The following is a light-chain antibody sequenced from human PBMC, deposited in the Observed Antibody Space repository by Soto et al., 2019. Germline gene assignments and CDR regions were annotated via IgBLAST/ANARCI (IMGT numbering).Light chain of an antibody. Sequence: DIQMTQSPSTLSASIGDRVTITCRASQNISRWLAWYQQKPGKAPKLLMYDASSLQSGVPSRFSGSGSGTEFTLTITSLHPDDFATYYCQQYFSYSALAFGQGTKVDIK. J-gene: IGKJ1*01. CDR1: QNISRW. CDR2: DAS. V-gene: IGKV1-5*01. CDR3: QQYFSYSALA.